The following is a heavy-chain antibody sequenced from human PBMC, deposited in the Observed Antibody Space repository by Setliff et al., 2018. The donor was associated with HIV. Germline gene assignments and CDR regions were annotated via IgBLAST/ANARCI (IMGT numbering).Heavy chain of an antibody. J-gene: IGHJ4*02. CDR2: ISSSSNTI. V-gene: IGHV3-48*01. CDR1: GFTFSSYS. Sequence: PGGSLRLSCAASGFTFSSYSMNWVRQAPGKGLEWVSYISSSSNTIYYADSVKGRFTISRDNAKNSLYLQMNSLGTEDTAVYYCANIPTQYTTSWPTDYWGQGTQVTVPQ. CDR3: ANIPTQYTTSWPTDY. D-gene: IGHD2-2*02.